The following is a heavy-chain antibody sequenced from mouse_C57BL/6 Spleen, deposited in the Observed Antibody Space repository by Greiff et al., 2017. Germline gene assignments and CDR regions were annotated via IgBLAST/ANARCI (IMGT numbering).Heavy chain of an antibody. CDR1: GYSFTDYN. CDR2: INPNNGGT. Sequence: EVQLQQSGPELVKPGASVKISCKASGYSFTDYNMDWVKQSHGKSLEWIGDINPNNGGTIYNQKFQGKATCTVYKSSSTAYMELHSLASEDTAGDYYARTEASMDYWGQGTSVTVSS. V-gene: IGHV1-18*01. CDR3: ARTEASMDY. J-gene: IGHJ4*01.